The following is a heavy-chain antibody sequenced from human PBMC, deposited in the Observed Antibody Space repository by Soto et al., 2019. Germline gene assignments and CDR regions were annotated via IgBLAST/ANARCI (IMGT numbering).Heavy chain of an antibody. V-gene: IGHV3-23*01. J-gene: IGHJ4*02. CDR2: ISADGRGT. Sequence: EVQLLESGGGLVQPGESLRLSCAVSGFTFSVYAMTWVRQSPGKGLEWVSAISADGRGTYYGDSVKGRFTISRDNSKNTLYLEMSSLRAEDTAVYYCAKLVGSASTYWGRGTPVTGSS. CDR3: AKLVGSASTY. CDR1: GFTFSVYA. D-gene: IGHD6-6*01.